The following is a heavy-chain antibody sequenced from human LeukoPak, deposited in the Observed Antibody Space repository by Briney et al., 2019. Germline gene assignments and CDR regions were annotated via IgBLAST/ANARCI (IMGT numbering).Heavy chain of an antibody. V-gene: IGHV4-34*01. CDR1: GGSFSGYY. CDR2: INHSGST. CDR3: ARADYSNKHFDY. Sequence: SETLSLTCAVYGGSFSGYYWSWIRQPPGKGLEWIGEINHSGSTNYNPSLKRRVTISVDTSKNQFSLKLTSVTAADTAVYYCARADYSNKHFDYWGQGTLVTVSS. J-gene: IGHJ4*02. D-gene: IGHD4-11*01.